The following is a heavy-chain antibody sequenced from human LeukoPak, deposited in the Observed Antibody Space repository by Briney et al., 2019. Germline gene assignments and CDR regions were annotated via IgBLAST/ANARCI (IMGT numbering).Heavy chain of an antibody. CDR2: IYYSGST. Sequence: SETLSLTCTVSGGSISSSSYYWGWIRQPPGKGLEWIGSIYYSGSTYYNPSLKSRVTISVDTSKNQFSLKLSSVTAADTAVYYCAREEDDGYLGYWGQGTLVTVSS. CDR1: GGSISSSSYY. D-gene: IGHD1-1*01. CDR3: AREEDDGYLGY. V-gene: IGHV4-39*02. J-gene: IGHJ4*02.